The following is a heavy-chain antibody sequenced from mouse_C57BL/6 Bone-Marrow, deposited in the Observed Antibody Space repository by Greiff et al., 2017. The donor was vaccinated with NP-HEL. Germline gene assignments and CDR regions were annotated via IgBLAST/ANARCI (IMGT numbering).Heavy chain of an antibody. J-gene: IGHJ4*01. D-gene: IGHD4-1*01. CDR1: GSTFSSYG. Sequence: DVQLVESGGDLVKPGGSLKLSCAASGSTFSSYGMSWVRQTPDKRLEWVATISSGGSYTYYPDSVKGRFTISRDNAKNTLYLQMSSLKSEDTAMYYCARHGTGGGAMDYWGQGTSVTVSS. CDR3: ARHGTGGGAMDY. CDR2: ISSGGSYT. V-gene: IGHV5-6*01.